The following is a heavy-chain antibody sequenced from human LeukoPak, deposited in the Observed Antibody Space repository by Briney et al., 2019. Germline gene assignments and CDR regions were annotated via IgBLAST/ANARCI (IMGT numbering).Heavy chain of an antibody. J-gene: IGHJ4*02. CDR1: GGSISSSSYY. CDR3: ARYSFPFC. D-gene: IGHD2-21*01. CDR2: IYYSGST. V-gene: IGHV4-39*07. Sequence: ETLSLTCTVSGGSISSSSYYWGWIRQPPGKGLEWIGSIYYSGSTYYNPSLKSRVTISVDTSKNQFSLKLSSVTAADTAVYYCARYSFPFCWGQGTLVTVSS.